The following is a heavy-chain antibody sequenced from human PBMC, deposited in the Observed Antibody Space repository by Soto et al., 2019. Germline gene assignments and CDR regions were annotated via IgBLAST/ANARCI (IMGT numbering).Heavy chain of an antibody. CDR1: GGSISSGGYS. D-gene: IGHD2-2*01. V-gene: IGHV4-30-2*01. CDR3: ARGYCSSINCYAFHGEAFDF. Sequence: SETLSLTCAVSGGSISSGGYSWSWIRQPPGKGLEWIGYIYHSGSTYYNPSLKSRVTISVDRAKNQFSLKLSSVTAADTAVYYCARGYCSSINCYAFHGEAFDFWGQGTMVTVSS. CDR2: IYHSGST. J-gene: IGHJ3*01.